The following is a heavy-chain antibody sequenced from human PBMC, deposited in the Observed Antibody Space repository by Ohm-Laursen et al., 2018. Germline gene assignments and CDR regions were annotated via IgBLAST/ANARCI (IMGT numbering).Heavy chain of an antibody. CDR2: IYYSGST. CDR1: GGSVSSGSYY. CDR3: ARVSRRDGYNPFDY. V-gene: IGHV4-61*01. D-gene: IGHD5-24*01. Sequence: GTLSLTCTVSGGSVSSGSYYWSWIRQPPGKGLEWIGYIYYSGSTNYNPSLKSRVTISVDTSKNQFSLKLSSVTAADTAVYYCARVSRRDGYNPFDYWGQGTLVTVSS. J-gene: IGHJ4*02.